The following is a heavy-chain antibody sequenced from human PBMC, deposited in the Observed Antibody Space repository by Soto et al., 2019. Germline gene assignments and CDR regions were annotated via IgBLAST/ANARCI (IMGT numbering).Heavy chain of an antibody. D-gene: IGHD3-3*01. CDR3: AKASGTYYDFWSGPNRGSPVPGGDLH. Sequence: GGSLRLSCAASGFTFSSYAMSWVRQAPGKGLEWVSAISGSGGSTYYADSVKGRFTISRDNSKNTLYLQMNSLRAEDTAVYYCAKASGTYYDFWSGPNRGSPVPGGDLHWGQGTLVTVSS. CDR2: ISGSGGST. V-gene: IGHV3-23*01. CDR1: GFTFSSYA. J-gene: IGHJ4*02.